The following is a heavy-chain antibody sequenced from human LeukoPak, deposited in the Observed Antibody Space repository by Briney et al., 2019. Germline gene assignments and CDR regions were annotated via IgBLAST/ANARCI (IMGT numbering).Heavy chain of an antibody. CDR3: ARGQTGNVLLWFGGDYYYGMDV. D-gene: IGHD3-10*01. V-gene: IGHV1-2*06. J-gene: IGHJ6*02. Sequence: ASVKVSCKASGYTFTGYYMHWVRQAPGQGLEWMGRINPNSGGTNYAQKFQGRVTMTRNTSISTAYMELSSLRSEDTAVYYCARGQTGNVLLWFGGDYYYGMDVWGQGTTVTVSS. CDR1: GYTFTGYY. CDR2: INPNSGGT.